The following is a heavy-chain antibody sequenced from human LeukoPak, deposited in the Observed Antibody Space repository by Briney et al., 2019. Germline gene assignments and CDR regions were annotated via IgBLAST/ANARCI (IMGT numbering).Heavy chain of an antibody. J-gene: IGHJ4*02. CDR3: ARDLDYSTGFDY. CDR1: GFTFSDYY. Sequence: GGSLRLSCAASGFTFSDYYMSWVRQAPGKGLEWVSYISSSSSYTNYADSVKGRFTISRDNAKNSLYLQMNSLRADDTAVYYCARDLDYSTGFDYWGQGTLVTVSS. CDR2: ISSSSSYT. V-gene: IGHV3-11*06. D-gene: IGHD4-11*01.